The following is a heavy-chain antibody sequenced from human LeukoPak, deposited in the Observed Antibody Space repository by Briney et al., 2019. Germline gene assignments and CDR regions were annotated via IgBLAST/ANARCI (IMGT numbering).Heavy chain of an antibody. CDR3: AKDLSNWDYMGGNY. J-gene: IGHJ4*02. CDR2: VSGATGNS. D-gene: IGHD1-7*01. Sequence: GGSLRLSCAASGFTLSIYGMHWVRQAPGKGLEWVSSVSGATGNSDYVGSVKGRFTISRDDSKNTLYLQMNSLRAEDTAVYYCAKDLSNWDYMGGNYWGQGTLVTVSS. CDR1: GFTLSIYG. V-gene: IGHV3-23*01.